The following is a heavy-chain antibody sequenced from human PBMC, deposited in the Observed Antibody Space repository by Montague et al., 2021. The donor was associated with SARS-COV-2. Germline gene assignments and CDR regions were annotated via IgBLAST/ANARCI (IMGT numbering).Heavy chain of an antibody. CDR1: GNSVNTGGYY. D-gene: IGHD3-3*01. CDR2: IYYSGTT. CDR3: ARAVVTNYNFWSGYSRVPDANWFDP. Sequence: TLSLTCTVSGNSVNTGGYYWSWIRQLPGKGLEWIGYIYYSGTTSYNPSLQSRLIISVDTSKNQFSLSLTSVTAAVTAVYYCARAVVTNYNFWSGYSRVPDANWFDPWGQGTLVTVSS. V-gene: IGHV4-31*03. J-gene: IGHJ5*02.